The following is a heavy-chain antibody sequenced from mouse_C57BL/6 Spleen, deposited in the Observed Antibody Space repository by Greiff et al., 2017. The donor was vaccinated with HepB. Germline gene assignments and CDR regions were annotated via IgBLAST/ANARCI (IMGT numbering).Heavy chain of an antibody. D-gene: IGHD2-4*01. CDR3: ARDEGYDSFAY. Sequence: EVQLQQSGPGLVKPSQSLSLTCSVTGYSITSGYYWNWIRQFPGNKLEWMGYISYDGSNNYNPSLKNRISITRDTSKNQFFLKLNSVTTEDTATYYCARDEGYDSFAYWGQGTLVTVSA. V-gene: IGHV3-6*01. CDR2: ISYDGSN. CDR1: GYSITSGYY. J-gene: IGHJ3*01.